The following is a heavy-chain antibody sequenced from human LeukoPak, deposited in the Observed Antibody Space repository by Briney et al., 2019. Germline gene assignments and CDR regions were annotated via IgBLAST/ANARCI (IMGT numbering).Heavy chain of an antibody. CDR1: GFTFSSYA. D-gene: IGHD6-13*01. CDR2: IWYDGSSK. V-gene: IGHV3-33*01. J-gene: IGHJ6*02. CDR3: ARGHSSSWSYYYCGMDV. Sequence: PGRSLRLSCAASGFTFSSYAMHWVRQAPGKGLQWVAVIWYDGSSKYYADSVKGRFTISRDNSKNTLYLQMNSLRADDTAVYYCARGHSSSWSYYYCGMDVWGQGTTVTVSS.